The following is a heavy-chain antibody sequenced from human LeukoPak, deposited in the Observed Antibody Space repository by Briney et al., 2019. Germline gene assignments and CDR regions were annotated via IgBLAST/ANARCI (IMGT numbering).Heavy chain of an antibody. CDR2: ISAYNGNT. J-gene: IGHJ5*02. CDR1: GYTFTSYG. CDR3: ARGPDTAMAAYNWFDP. D-gene: IGHD5-18*01. Sequence: WASVKVSCKASGYTFTSYGISWVRQAPGQGLEWMGWISAYNGNTNYAQKLQGRVTMTTDTSTSTAYIELRSLRSDDTAVYYCARGPDTAMAAYNWFDPWGQGTLVTVSS. V-gene: IGHV1-18*01.